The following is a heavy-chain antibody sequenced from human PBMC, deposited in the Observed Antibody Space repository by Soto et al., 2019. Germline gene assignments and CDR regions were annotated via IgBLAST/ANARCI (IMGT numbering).Heavy chain of an antibody. CDR1: GFTFSSFS. V-gene: IGHV3-21*01. D-gene: IGHD6-19*01. Sequence: EVQLVESGGGLVKPGGSLRLSCAASGFTFSSFSMNWVRQAPGKGLEWVSSISSSSNYIYYADSVKGRFTISRDNAKNSLYLQMSSVGAVDTAVYYCARVKAVAVTSFYDYGLDVWGQGTTVTVSS. CDR3: ARVKAVAVTSFYDYGLDV. J-gene: IGHJ6*02. CDR2: ISSSSNYI.